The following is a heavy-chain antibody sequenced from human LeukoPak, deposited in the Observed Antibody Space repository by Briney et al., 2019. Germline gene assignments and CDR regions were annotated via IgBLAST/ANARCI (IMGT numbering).Heavy chain of an antibody. V-gene: IGHV3-30*03. Sequence: PGRSLRLSCAASGFTFSRYGMHWVRQAPGKGLEWVAVIRYDGSNKYADSVKGRFTISRDNAKNTLHLQMNSLRVEDTAVYYCARDGSDDSLGYYYDYWGQGTLVTVYS. J-gene: IGHJ4*02. D-gene: IGHD3-22*01. CDR1: GFTFSRYG. CDR2: IRYDGSNK. CDR3: ARDGSDDSLGYYYDY.